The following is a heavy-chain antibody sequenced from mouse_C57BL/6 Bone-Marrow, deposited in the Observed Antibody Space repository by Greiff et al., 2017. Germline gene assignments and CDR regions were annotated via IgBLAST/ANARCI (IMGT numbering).Heavy chain of an antibody. CDR1: GFNIKDDY. CDR3: IIYYGYHFAD. CDR2: IDPENGDT. D-gene: IGHD2-2*01. J-gene: IGHJ3*01. V-gene: IGHV14-4*01. Sequence: VQLQQSGAELVRPGASVKLSCTASGFNIKDDYMHWVKQRPEQGLEWIGWIDPENGDTEYASKFQGKATITADTSSNTAYLQLSSLTSEDTAVYCCIIYYGYHFADWGQGTLVNVSA.